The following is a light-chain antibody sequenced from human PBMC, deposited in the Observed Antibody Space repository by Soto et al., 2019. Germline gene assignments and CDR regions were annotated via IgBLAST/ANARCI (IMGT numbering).Light chain of an antibody. CDR3: SSYTGSSTLL. CDR2: GVS. J-gene: IGLJ2*01. Sequence: QSALTQPASVSGSPGRSITISCTGTSSDVGGYNYVSWYQHHPGKAPELMIYGVSNRPSGVSNRFSGSKSGNTASLTISGLQAEDEADYYCSSYTGSSTLLFGGGTKVTVL. CDR1: SSDVGGYNY. V-gene: IGLV2-14*03.